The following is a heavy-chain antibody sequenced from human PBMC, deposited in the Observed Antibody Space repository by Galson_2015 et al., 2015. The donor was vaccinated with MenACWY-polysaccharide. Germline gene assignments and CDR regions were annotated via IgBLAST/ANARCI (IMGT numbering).Heavy chain of an antibody. CDR3: AKREARNSGPFDL. CDR2: MTYDGSDQ. Sequence: SLRLSCAASGFSFSSYGMHWVRQAPDKGLEWVTYMTYDGSDQNYARSVRGRFTISRDNSKSMLYLQMESLRPEDTAVYYCAKREARNSGPFDLWGHGTLVTVSS. D-gene: IGHD6-19*01. CDR1: GFSFSSYG. J-gene: IGHJ4*01. V-gene: IGHV3-30*18.